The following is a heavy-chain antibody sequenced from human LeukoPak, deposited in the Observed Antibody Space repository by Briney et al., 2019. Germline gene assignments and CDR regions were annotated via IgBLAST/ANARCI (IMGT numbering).Heavy chain of an antibody. CDR1: GGSFSSYY. V-gene: IGHV4-39*07. Sequence: PSETLSLTCAVYGGSFSSYYWGWIRQPPGKGLEWIGSIYYSGSTYYNPSLKSRVTISVDTSKNQFSLKLSSVTAADTAVYYCARDSAVPKDGWFDPWGQGTLVTVSS. CDR3: ARDSAVPKDGWFDP. D-gene: IGHD2-2*01. J-gene: IGHJ5*02. CDR2: IYYSGST.